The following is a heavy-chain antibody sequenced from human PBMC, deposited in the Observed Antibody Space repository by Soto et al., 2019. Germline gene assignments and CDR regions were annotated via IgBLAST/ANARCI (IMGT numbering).Heavy chain of an antibody. D-gene: IGHD6-6*01. CDR1: GYTFTGYY. CDR2: INPNSGGT. J-gene: IGHJ6*02. Sequence: ASVKVSCKASGYTFTGYYMHWVRQAPGQGLEWMGWINPNSGGTNYAQKFQGWVTMTRDTSISTAYMELSRLRSDDTAVYYCARMYSSSSGAGYGMDVWGQGTTVT. CDR3: ARMYSSSSGAGYGMDV. V-gene: IGHV1-2*04.